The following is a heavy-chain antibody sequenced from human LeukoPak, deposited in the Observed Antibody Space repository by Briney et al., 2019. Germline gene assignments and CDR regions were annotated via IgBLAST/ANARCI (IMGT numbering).Heavy chain of an antibody. V-gene: IGHV4-31*03. D-gene: IGHD1-26*01. CDR3: ARGELLGYYFDY. Sequence: SQTLSLTCTVSGGSISSGGYYWSWIRQHPGKGLEWIGYIYYSGSTYYNPSLKSRVTVSVDTSKNQFSLKLSSVTAADTAVYYCARGELLGYYFDYWGQGTLVTVSS. J-gene: IGHJ4*02. CDR2: IYYSGST. CDR1: GGSISSGGYY.